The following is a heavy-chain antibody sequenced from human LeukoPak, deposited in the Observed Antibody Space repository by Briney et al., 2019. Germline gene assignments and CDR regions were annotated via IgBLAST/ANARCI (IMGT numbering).Heavy chain of an antibody. CDR2: INAGNGNT. J-gene: IGHJ5*02. CDR1: GYTFTSYA. D-gene: IGHD2-15*01. V-gene: IGHV1-3*01. Sequence: ASVKVSCKASGYTFTSYAMHWVRQAPGQRLEWMGWINAGNGNTKYSQKFQGRVTITRDTSASTAYMELSSLRSEDTAVYYCARGYCSGGSCYKFDPWGQGTLVTVSS. CDR3: ARGYCSGGSCYKFDP.